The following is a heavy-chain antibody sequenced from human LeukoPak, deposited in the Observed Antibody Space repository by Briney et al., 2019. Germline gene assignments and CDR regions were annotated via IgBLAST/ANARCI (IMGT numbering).Heavy chain of an antibody. D-gene: IGHD2-2*02. J-gene: IGHJ5*02. CDR3: ARGYCSSTSCYTGNWFDP. CDR2: IYTSGST. V-gene: IGHV4-4*07. Sequence: SETLSLTCTVSGGSISSYYWSWIRQPAGKGLEWIGRIYTSGSTNYNPSLKSRVTMSVDTSKNQFSLKLSAVTAADTAVYYCARGYCSSTSCYTGNWFDPWGQGTLVTVSS. CDR1: GGSISSYY.